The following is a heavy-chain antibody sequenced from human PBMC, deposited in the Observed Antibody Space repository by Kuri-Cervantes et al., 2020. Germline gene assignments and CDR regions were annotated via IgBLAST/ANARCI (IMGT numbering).Heavy chain of an antibody. CDR3: ARERLSNYGDFDAFDI. CDR2: IIPSGGST. V-gene: IGHV1-46*01. CDR1: GYTFTSYC. Sequence: ASVKVSCKASGYTFTSYCMHWVRQAPGQGLEWMGIIIPSGGSTSYAQKFQGRVTMTRDTSTSAVYMELSRLRSDDTAVYYCARERLSNYGDFDAFDIWGQGTMVTVSS. J-gene: IGHJ3*02. D-gene: IGHD4-17*01.